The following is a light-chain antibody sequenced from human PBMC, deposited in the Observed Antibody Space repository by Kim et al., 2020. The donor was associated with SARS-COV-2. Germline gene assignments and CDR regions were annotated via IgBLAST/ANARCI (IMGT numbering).Light chain of an antibody. CDR1: QGISSY. Sequence: QLTQSPSSLSASVGDRVTITCRASQGISSYLAWYQQKPGKAPQLLMYAVSTLHSGVPSRFSGSGSGTDFTLTITSLQPEDFAPYSTKYLISYPHTSCGGTKMDIK. CDR3: KYLISYPHT. CDR2: AVS. J-gene: IGKJ4*02. V-gene: IGKV1-9*01.